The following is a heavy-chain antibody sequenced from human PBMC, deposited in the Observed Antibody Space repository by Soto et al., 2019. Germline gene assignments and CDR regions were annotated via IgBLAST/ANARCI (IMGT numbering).Heavy chain of an antibody. Sequence: TLSLTCAVSGGSISISSGGYSWNWIRQPPGKGLEWIGHVFHGGSTFYKMSLKSRVIISLDRPRNQFSLKVTSVTAADTAVYYCARKVRYCSRGSCSEPFDYWGQGTLVTVSS. CDR3: ARKVRYCSRGSCSEPFDY. CDR1: GGSISISSGGYS. V-gene: IGHV4-30-2*01. D-gene: IGHD2-15*01. CDR2: VFHGGST. J-gene: IGHJ4*02.